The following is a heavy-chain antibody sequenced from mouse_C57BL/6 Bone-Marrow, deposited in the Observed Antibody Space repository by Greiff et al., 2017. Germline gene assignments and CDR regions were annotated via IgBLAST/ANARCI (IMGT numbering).Heavy chain of an antibody. V-gene: IGHV1-72*01. J-gene: IGHJ1*03. CDR1: GYTFTSYW. D-gene: IGHD2-1*01. CDR3: AHGNYVYWYFAV. CDR2: IDPNRGGT. Sequence: QVQLKQPGAELVKPGASVKLSCKASGYTFTSYWMHWVKQRPGRGLEWIGRIDPNRGGTKYNEKFKSKATLTVDKPSSTAYMQLSSLTSEDSAVYYCAHGNYVYWYFAVWGTGTTVTVSS.